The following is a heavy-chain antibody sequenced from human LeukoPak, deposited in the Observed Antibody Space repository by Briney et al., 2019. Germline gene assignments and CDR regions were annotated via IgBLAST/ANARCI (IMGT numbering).Heavy chain of an antibody. CDR3: ATDRFRTYGALGGIDY. J-gene: IGHJ4*02. CDR1: GYTLTELS. V-gene: IGHV1-24*01. D-gene: IGHD4-17*01. CDR2: FDPEDGET. Sequence: RASVKVSCKVSGYTLTELSMHWVRQAPGKGLEWMGGFDPEDGETIYAQKFQGRVTMTEDTSTDTAYMELSSLRSEDTAVYYCATDRFRTYGALGGIDYWGQGTLVTVSS.